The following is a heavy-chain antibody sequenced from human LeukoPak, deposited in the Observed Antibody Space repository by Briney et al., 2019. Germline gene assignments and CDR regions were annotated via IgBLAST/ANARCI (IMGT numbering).Heavy chain of an antibody. J-gene: IGHJ5*02. CDR3: ARTRDCSKTNCYVMDP. D-gene: IGHD2-2*01. V-gene: IGHV1-18*04. CDR2: IGPYNINT. CDR1: GYTFTTCG. Sequence: GASVKVSCTAFGYTFTTCGINWVRQAPGQGLEWLGWIGPYNINTHYAQKVQGRVTMTTDTSTSTAYMELRSLRSDDTAVYYCARTRDCSKTNCYVMDPWGHGTLVTVSS.